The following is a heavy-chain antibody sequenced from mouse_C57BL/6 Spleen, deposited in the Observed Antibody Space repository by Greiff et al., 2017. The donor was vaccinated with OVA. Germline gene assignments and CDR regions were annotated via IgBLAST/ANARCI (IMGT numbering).Heavy chain of an antibody. Sequence: DVMLVESGGGLVKPGGSLKLSCAASGFTFSSYTMSWVRQTPEKRLEWVATISGGGGNTYYPDSVKGRFTISRDNAKNTLYLQMSSLRSEDTALYYCARPPYYDGGFAYWGQGTLVTVSA. V-gene: IGHV5-9*01. J-gene: IGHJ3*01. CDR2: ISGGGGNT. CDR1: GFTFSSYT. D-gene: IGHD1-1*02. CDR3: ARPPYYDGGFAY.